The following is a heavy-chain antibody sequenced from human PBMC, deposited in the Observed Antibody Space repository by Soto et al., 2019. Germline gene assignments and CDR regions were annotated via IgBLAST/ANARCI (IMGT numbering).Heavy chain of an antibody. CDR2: ISSGASNM. CDR3: ARDPNYDFWSGYRNKEGTYGMDV. CDR1: GFAFSGFE. D-gene: IGHD3-3*01. V-gene: IGHV3-48*03. Sequence: GGSLRLSCAASGFAFSGFEMNWVRQAPGKGLEWVSYISSGASNMYYADSVKGRFTIARDNAQSSLYLQMNSLRVEDTAVYYCARDPNYDFWSGYRNKEGTYGMDVWGQGTTVTVSS. J-gene: IGHJ6*02.